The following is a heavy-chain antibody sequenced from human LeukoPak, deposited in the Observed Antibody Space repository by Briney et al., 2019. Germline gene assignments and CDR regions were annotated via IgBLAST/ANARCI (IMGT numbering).Heavy chain of an antibody. V-gene: IGHV3-23*01. CDR1: GFTFSSYA. CDR3: AGNYDSSGYLTRYFDY. CDR2: ISGSGGST. J-gene: IGHJ4*02. D-gene: IGHD3-22*01. Sequence: GGSLRLSCAASGFTFSSYAMSWVRQAPGKGLEWVSAISGSGGSTYYADSVKGRFTISRDNSKNTLYLQMNSLRAEDTAVYYCAGNYDSSGYLTRYFDYWGQGTLVTVSS.